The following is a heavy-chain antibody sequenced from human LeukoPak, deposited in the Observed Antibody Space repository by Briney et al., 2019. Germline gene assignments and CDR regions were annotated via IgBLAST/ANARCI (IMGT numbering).Heavy chain of an antibody. D-gene: IGHD6-13*01. V-gene: IGHV3-48*04. CDR1: GFTLSDSS. J-gene: IGHJ4*02. CDR3: TRTNVASPGTD. CDR2: ISSSSTTI. Sequence: GGSLRLSCTASGFTLSDSSMNWVRQAPGKGLEWLSYISSSSTTIYYADSVKGRFTISRDNAKNSLFLQMNSLRAEDTAMYYCTRTNVASPGTDWGLGTLVTVSS.